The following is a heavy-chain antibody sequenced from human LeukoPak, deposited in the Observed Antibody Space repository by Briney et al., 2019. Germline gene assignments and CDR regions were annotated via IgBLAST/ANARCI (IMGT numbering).Heavy chain of an antibody. CDR2: IYDGGST. D-gene: IGHD3-10*01. J-gene: IGHJ4*02. V-gene: IGHV3-53*01. CDR1: GFTVSTNY. CDR3: ARDRVTMVRGVLANFDY. Sequence: GGTLRLSCAASGFTVSTNYMSWVRQAPGKGLEWVSVIYDGGSTYYADSVKGRFTISRDNSKNTLYLQMDSLRAEDTAVYYCARDRVTMVRGVLANFDYWGQGTLVTVSS.